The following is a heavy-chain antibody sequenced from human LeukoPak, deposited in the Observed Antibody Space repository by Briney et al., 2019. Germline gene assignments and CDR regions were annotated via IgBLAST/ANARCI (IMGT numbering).Heavy chain of an antibody. Sequence: SQTLSLTCAISGDSVSSINGAWNWVRQSPSRGLEWLGRTYYRSKWYSDYAVPIQGRMSINPDTSKNQFPLHLFSVTPDDTAVYYCARDVATTGWYTFDYWGQGTRVTVSS. D-gene: IGHD6-19*01. CDR3: ARDVATTGWYTFDY. CDR2: TYYRSKWYS. CDR1: GDSVSSINGA. J-gene: IGHJ4*02. V-gene: IGHV6-1*01.